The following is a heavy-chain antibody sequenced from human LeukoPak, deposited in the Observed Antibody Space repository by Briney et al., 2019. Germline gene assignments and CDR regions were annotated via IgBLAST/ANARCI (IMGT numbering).Heavy chain of an antibody. V-gene: IGHV3-23*01. CDR3: AKPEEQWLIPVDY. D-gene: IGHD6-19*01. CDR2: ISGSGGST. Sequence: GGSLRLSCATSGFTFSSYWMNWVRQAPGKGLEWVSAISGSGGSTYYADSVKGRFTISRDNSKNTLYLQMNSLRAEDTAVYYCAKPEEQWLIPVDYWGQGTLVTVSS. CDR1: GFTFSSYW. J-gene: IGHJ4*02.